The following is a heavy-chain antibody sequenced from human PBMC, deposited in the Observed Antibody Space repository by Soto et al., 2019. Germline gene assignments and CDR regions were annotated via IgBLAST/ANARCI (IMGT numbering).Heavy chain of an antibody. J-gene: IGHJ3*02. CDR3: AKDGWLRPNGGAFDI. CDR1: GFTFSSYS. Sequence: GGSLRLSCAASGFTFSSYSMNWVRQAPGKGLEWVSAISGSGGSTYYADSVKGRFTISRDNSKNTLYLQMNSLRAEATAVYYCAKDGWLRPNGGAFDIWGQGTMVTVSS. V-gene: IGHV3-23*01. D-gene: IGHD5-12*01. CDR2: ISGSGGST.